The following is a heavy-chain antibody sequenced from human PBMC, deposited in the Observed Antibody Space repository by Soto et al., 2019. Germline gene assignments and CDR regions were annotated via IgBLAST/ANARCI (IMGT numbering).Heavy chain of an antibody. D-gene: IGHD6-25*01. Sequence: SETLSLTCTVSGGSISGYYWSWIRQPPGKGLEWIGYIYYSGSTNYNPSLKSRVTISVDTSKNQFSLKLSSVTAADTAVYYCARHGLLAANNWFDPWGQGTLVTVSS. CDR2: IYYSGST. V-gene: IGHV4-59*08. CDR1: GGSISGYY. CDR3: ARHGLLAANNWFDP. J-gene: IGHJ5*02.